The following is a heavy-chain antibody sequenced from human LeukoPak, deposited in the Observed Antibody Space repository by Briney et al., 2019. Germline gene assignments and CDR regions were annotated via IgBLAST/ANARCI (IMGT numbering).Heavy chain of an antibody. D-gene: IGHD6-13*01. J-gene: IGHJ5*02. CDR2: ISAYNGNT. CDR3: ARKSSSWTNWFDP. V-gene: IGHV1-18*01. CDR1: GYTFTSYD. Sequence: GASVKVSCKASGYTFTSYDINWVRQATGQGLEWMGWISAYNGNTNYAQKLQGRVTMTTDTSTSTAYMELRSLRSDDTAVYYCARKSSSWTNWFDPWGQGTLVTVSS.